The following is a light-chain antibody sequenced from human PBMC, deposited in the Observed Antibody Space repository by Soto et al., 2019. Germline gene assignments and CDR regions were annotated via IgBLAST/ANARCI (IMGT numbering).Light chain of an antibody. CDR1: QSLRTN. Sequence: EVVLTQSPGTLSLSRGERATLSCRASQSLRTNCLAWYQQKPGQAPRLLIYDVSNRATGIPARFSGSGSGTDFTLTISSLEPEDFAVYYCQQRSNWPRTFGQGTNVDIK. CDR3: QQRSNWPRT. CDR2: DVS. J-gene: IGKJ1*01. V-gene: IGKV3-11*01.